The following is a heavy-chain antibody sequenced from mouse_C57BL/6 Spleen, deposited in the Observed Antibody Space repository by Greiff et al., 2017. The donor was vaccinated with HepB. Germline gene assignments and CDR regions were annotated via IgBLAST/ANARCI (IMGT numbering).Heavy chain of an antibody. Sequence: EVQRVESGGGLVQSGRSLRLSCATSGFTFSDFYMEWVRQAPGKGLEWIAASRNKANDYTTEYSASVKGRFIVSRDTSQSILYLQMNALRAEDTAIYYCARDAYYSNPHYYAMDYWGQGTSVTVSS. J-gene: IGHJ4*01. V-gene: IGHV7-1*01. CDR1: GFTFSDFY. CDR2: SRNKANDYTT. D-gene: IGHD2-5*01. CDR3: ARDAYYSNPHYYAMDY.